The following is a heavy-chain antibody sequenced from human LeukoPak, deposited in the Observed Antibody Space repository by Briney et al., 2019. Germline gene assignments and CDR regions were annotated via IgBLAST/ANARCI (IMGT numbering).Heavy chain of an antibody. J-gene: IGHJ3*02. V-gene: IGHV3-21*01. Sequence: GGSLRLSCAASGFTFSSYSMNWVRQAPGKGLEWVSSISSSSSYIYYADSVKGRFTISRDNAKNSLYLQMNSLRAEDTAVYYCATTLPAGDAFDIWGHGTMVTVSS. D-gene: IGHD2-2*01. CDR3: ATTLPAGDAFDI. CDR2: ISSSSSYI. CDR1: GFTFSSYS.